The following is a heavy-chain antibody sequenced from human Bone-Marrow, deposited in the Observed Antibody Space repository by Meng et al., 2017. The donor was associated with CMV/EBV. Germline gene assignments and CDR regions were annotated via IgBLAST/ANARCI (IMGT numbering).Heavy chain of an antibody. D-gene: IGHD3-3*01. CDR1: GFTFSSYS. CDR2: ISSSSSYI. Sequence: GGSLRLSCAASGFTFSSYSMNWVRQAPGKGLEWVSSISSSSSYIYYADSVKGRFTISRDNAKNSLYPQMNSLRAEDTAVYYCARDRGSWSGYQTYYYYYGMDVWGQGTTVTVSS. CDR3: ARDRGSWSGYQTYYYYYGMDV. V-gene: IGHV3-21*01. J-gene: IGHJ6*02.